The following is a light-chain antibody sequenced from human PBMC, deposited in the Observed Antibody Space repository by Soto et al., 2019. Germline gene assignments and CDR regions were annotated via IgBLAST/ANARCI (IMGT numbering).Light chain of an antibody. J-gene: IGKJ5*01. V-gene: IGKV3-15*01. CDR2: GAS. CDR3: QQYNNWPPIT. Sequence: ETVMTQSPATLSVSPGERATLSCSASQSVNSNLAWYQQKPGQAPRLLIYGASTRATGIPARFSGSGSGTDFTLTITSLQSEDFAVYFCQQYNNWPPITFGQGTRLEI. CDR1: QSVNSN.